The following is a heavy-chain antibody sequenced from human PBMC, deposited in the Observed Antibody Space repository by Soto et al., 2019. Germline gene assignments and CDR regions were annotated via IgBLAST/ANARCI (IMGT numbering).Heavy chain of an antibody. Sequence: SLTCAVYGGAFSGYYWSWIRQPPGTGLEWIGEINHSGSTNYNPSLKSRVTISVDTSKNQFSLKLSSVTAADTAVFYCARPPGPYCSSTSCYSPSGIERITGTRRRYYFAYWGHGTLVTGSS. V-gene: IGHV4-34*01. D-gene: IGHD2-2*02. CDR1: GGAFSGYY. CDR3: ARPPGPYCSSTSCYSPSGIERITGTRRRYYFAY. CDR2: INHSGST. J-gene: IGHJ4*01.